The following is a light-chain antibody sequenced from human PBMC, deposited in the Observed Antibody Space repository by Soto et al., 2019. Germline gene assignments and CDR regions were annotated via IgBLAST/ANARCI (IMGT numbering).Light chain of an antibody. CDR3: SSYTGTNNFGV. J-gene: IGLJ1*01. CDR2: EVR. V-gene: IGLV2-8*01. Sequence: QSALTQPPSASGSPGQSVTISCTGSSSDVGGYNYVSWYQQHPGKAPKLVIYEVRKWPSGVPDRFSGSKSGNTASPTVSGLQAEDEADYYCSSYTGTNNFGVFGPGTKVIVL. CDR1: SSDVGGYNY.